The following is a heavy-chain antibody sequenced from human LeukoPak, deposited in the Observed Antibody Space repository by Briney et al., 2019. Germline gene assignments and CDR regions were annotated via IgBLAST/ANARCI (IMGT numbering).Heavy chain of an antibody. V-gene: IGHV3-15*01. D-gene: IGHD3-9*01. CDR3: TTERLRYLDWSDDWFDL. CDR2: IKSKTDGGTT. Sequence: GGALRLSRAHSRFTLSNAWMSGVRQAPGRGREWVGRIKSKTDGGTTDYAAPVKGRFITTRDDSKNTLYLQMTSLKTDDTAVYYCTTERLRYLDWSDDWFDLWGQGTLVTVSS. CDR1: RFTLSNAW. J-gene: IGHJ5*02.